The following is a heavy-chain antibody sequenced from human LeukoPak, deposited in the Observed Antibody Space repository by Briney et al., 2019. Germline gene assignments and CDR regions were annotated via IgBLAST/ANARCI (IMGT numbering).Heavy chain of an antibody. V-gene: IGHV4-39*07. J-gene: IGHJ4*02. CDR1: GGSISSSGYY. Sequence: SETLSLTCSVSGGSISSSGYYWGWIRQPPGKGLEWIGTIYYSGSTYYNPSLKSRVTISVDTSKNQFSLKLSSVTAADTAVYYCARVWYYYDSSGHYFSDYWGQGTLVTVSS. D-gene: IGHD3-22*01. CDR2: IYYSGST. CDR3: ARVWYYYDSSGHYFSDY.